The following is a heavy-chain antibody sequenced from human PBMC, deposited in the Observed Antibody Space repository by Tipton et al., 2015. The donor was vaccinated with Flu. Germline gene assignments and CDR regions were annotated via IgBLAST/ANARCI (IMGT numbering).Heavy chain of an antibody. Sequence: TLSLTCTVSGGSINNYFWTWMRQSAGKGLEWIGRIYSTGEVGYNPSLKSRATMSVDTSKNQFSLELSSVTAADTAVYFCARGLRGGTAAGGYENWFDPWGQGSLVTVSS. J-gene: IGHJ5*02. V-gene: IGHV4-4*07. CDR3: ARGLRGGTAAGGYENWFDP. D-gene: IGHD6-13*01. CDR2: IYSTGEV. CDR1: GGSINNYF.